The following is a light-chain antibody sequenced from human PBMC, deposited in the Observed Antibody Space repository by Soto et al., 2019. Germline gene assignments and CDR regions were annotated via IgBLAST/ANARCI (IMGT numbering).Light chain of an antibody. CDR2: EGS. CDR1: NSDGGSYNL. CDR3: CSYAGSGTYV. J-gene: IGLJ1*01. Sequence: QSALTQPASVSGSPGQSITFSYSGPNSDGGSYNLVSWYQQHPGKAPKLIIYEGSQRPSGVSSRFSGSTSGRTASLTISGLLAEDEADYFCCSYAGSGTYVFGTGTKLTVL. V-gene: IGLV2-23*01.